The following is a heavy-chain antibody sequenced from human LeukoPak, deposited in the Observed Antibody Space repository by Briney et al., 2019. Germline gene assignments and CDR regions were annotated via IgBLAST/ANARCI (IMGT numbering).Heavy chain of an antibody. Sequence: ASVKVSCKASGYTLTGNYMHWVRQAPGQGLELMGWINPNSSGTLYAQKFQGRVTMTRDTSITTAYMELRRLRSDDTAVYYCSRQGTGDELDYWGQGTLVTVSS. V-gene: IGHV1-2*02. D-gene: IGHD7-27*01. CDR3: SRQGTGDELDY. CDR2: INPNSSGT. CDR1: GYTLTGNY. J-gene: IGHJ4*02.